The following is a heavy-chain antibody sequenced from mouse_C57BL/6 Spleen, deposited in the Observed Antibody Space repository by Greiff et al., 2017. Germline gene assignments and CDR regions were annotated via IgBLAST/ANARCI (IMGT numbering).Heavy chain of an antibody. CDR1: GFTFSSYA. Sequence: EVHLVESGGGLVKPGGSLKLSCAASGFTFSSYAMSWVRQTPEKRLEWVATISDGGSYTYYPDNVKGRCTISRDNAKNNLYLQMSHLKSEDTAMYYCARDRAMDYWGQGTSVTVSS. CDR3: ARDRAMDY. CDR2: ISDGGSYT. V-gene: IGHV5-4*01. J-gene: IGHJ4*01.